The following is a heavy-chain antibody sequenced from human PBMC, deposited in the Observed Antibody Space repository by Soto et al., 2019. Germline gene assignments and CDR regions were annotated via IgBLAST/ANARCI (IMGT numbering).Heavy chain of an antibody. CDR1: GYTFTSYG. CDR2: ISAYNGNT. Sequence: XSVKVSFQASGYTFTSYGIRGVRQAPGQGLEWMGWISAYNGNTNYAQKLQGRVTMTTDTSTSTAYMELRSLRSDDTAVYYCARDPNYDILTGYYWSYFDYWGQGTLVTVSS. V-gene: IGHV1-18*01. J-gene: IGHJ4*02. CDR3: ARDPNYDILTGYYWSYFDY. D-gene: IGHD3-9*01.